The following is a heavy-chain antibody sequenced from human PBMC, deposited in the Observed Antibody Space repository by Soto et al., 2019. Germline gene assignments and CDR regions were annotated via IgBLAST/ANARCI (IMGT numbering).Heavy chain of an antibody. V-gene: IGHV4-59*08. CDR3: ASNTYDYDSGGYYLIDY. D-gene: IGHD3-22*01. CDR1: GGSISSYS. CDR2: IYYSGST. J-gene: IGHJ4*02. Sequence: SETLSLTCTVSGGSISSYSWSWIRQPPGKGLEWIGDIYYSGSTNYNPSLKSRVTISVDTSKNQFSLKLGSVTAADTAVYYCASNTYDYDSGGYYLIDYWGQVTLVTVSS.